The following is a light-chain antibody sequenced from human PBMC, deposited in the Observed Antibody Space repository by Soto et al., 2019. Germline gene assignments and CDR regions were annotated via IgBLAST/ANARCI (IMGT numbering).Light chain of an antibody. Sequence: QSVLTQPASVSGSPGQSITISCTGTSSDVGDNNYVSWYQQHPGKAPKLMIYDVTHRPSRISNRFSGSKSGNTASLTISGLQAEDEADYYCSSYTSSSTLYVFGTGTKLTVL. V-gene: IGLV2-14*01. CDR2: DVT. CDR3: SSYTSSSTLYV. J-gene: IGLJ1*01. CDR1: SSDVGDNNY.